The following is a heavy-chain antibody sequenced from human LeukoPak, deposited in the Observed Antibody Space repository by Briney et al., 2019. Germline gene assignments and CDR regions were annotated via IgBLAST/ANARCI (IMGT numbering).Heavy chain of an antibody. V-gene: IGHV3-21*01. D-gene: IGHD6-13*01. CDR3: ARDDAAGTRRVIG. J-gene: IGHJ4*02. CDR2: ISSSSSYI. CDR1: GFTFSSYS. Sequence: GGSLRLSCAASGFTFSSYSMNWVRQAPGKGLEWVSFISSSSSYIYYADSVKGRFTISRDNAKNSLYLQMNSLRAEDTAVYYCARDDAAGTRRVIGWGQGTLVTVSS.